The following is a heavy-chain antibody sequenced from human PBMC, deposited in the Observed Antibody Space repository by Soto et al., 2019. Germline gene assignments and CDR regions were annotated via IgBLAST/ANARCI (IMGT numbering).Heavy chain of an antibody. J-gene: IGHJ6*01. V-gene: IGHV3-30-3*01. CDR2: ISYDGSNK. D-gene: IGHD1-26*01. Sequence: QVQLVESGGGVVQPGRSLRLSCAASGFTFSSYAMHWVRQAPGKGLEWVAVISYDGSNKYYADSVKGRFTISRDNSKNTLYLHMNSLRAEDTAVYYCARPLVNSGSYSHYGMDVW. CDR3: ARPLVNSGSYSHYGMDV. CDR1: GFTFSSYA.